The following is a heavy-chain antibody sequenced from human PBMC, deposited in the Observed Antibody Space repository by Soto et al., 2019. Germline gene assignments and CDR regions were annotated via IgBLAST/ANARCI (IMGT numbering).Heavy chain of an antibody. V-gene: IGHV3-23*01. Sequence: GGSLRLSCAASGFTIGSYAMIWARQAPGRGLEWVSSISGSGDETSYADSVKGRFTISRDNSKNTVHLQMNSPRAEDTAVYYCANVPARYYSAYWGQGTLVPVSS. D-gene: IGHD3-9*01. CDR2: ISGSGDET. CDR3: ANVPARYYSAY. CDR1: GFTIGSYA. J-gene: IGHJ1*01.